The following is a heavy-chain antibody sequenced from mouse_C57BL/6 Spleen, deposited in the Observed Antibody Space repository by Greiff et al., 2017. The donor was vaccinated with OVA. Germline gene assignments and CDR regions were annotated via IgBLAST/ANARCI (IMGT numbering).Heavy chain of an antibody. CDR1: GYAFSSSW. CDR3: ARYYYGSSYAMDY. Sequence: VQGVESGPELVKPGASVKISCKASGYAFSSSWMNWVKQRPGKGLEWIGRIYPGDGDTNYNGKFKGKATLTADKSSSTAYMQLSSLTSEDSAVYFCARYYYGSSYAMDYWGQGTSVTVSS. J-gene: IGHJ4*01. V-gene: IGHV1-82*01. CDR2: IYPGDGDT. D-gene: IGHD1-1*01.